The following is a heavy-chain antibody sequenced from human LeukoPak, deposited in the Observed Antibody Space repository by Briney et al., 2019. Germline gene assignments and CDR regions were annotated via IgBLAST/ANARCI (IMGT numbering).Heavy chain of an antibody. J-gene: IGHJ4*02. CDR1: GYSISSGYY. D-gene: IGHD3-10*01. CDR3: AREGSGSYLDY. Sequence: SETLSLTCTVSGYSISSGYYWGWIRQPPGKGLEWIGSIYHSGSTYYNPSLKSRVTISVDTSKNQFSLKLSFVTAADTAVYYCAREGSGSYLDYWGQGTLVTVSS. V-gene: IGHV4-38-2*02. CDR2: IYHSGST.